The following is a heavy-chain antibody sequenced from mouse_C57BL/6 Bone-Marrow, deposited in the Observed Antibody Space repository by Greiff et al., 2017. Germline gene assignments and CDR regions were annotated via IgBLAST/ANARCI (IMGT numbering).Heavy chain of an antibody. D-gene: IGHD2-3*01. CDR3: AYDLVGY. Sequence: QVHVKQPGAELVKPGASVKMSCKASGYTFTSYWITWVKQRPGQGLEWIGDIYPGSGSTNYNEKFKSKATLTVDTSSSTAYMQLSSLTSEDSAVYYCAYDLVGYWGQGTTLTVSS. CDR1: GYTFTSYW. CDR2: IYPGSGST. V-gene: IGHV1-55*01. J-gene: IGHJ2*01.